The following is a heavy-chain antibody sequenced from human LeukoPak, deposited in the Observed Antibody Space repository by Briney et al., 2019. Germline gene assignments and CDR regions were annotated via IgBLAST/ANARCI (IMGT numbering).Heavy chain of an antibody. CDR3: ARAGYYRFDF. Sequence: PGGSLRLSCAASGFTFSSYWVHWLRQAPGEGPMWVSRINSDGSTIDYADSVRGRFTISRDNAKNTLYLQMNSLRAEDTAVYYCARAGYYRFDFWGQGTPVTVSS. CDR2: INSDGSTI. CDR1: GFTFSSYW. D-gene: IGHD1-26*01. V-gene: IGHV3-74*01. J-gene: IGHJ4*02.